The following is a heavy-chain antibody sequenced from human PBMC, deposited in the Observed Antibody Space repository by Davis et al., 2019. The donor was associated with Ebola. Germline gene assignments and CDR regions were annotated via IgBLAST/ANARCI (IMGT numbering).Heavy chain of an antibody. V-gene: IGHV4-59*05. CDR1: GGSISSYY. CDR3: ATSYSSSLDAFDI. D-gene: IGHD6-13*01. Sequence: SETLSLTCTVSGGSISSYYWSWIRQPPGKGLEWIGSIYYSGSTYYNPSLKSRVTISVDTSKNQFSLKLSSVTAADTAVYYCATSYSSSLDAFDIWGQGTMVTVSS. J-gene: IGHJ3*02. CDR2: IYYSGST.